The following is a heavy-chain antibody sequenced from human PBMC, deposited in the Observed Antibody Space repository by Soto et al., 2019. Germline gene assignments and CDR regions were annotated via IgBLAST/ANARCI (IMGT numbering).Heavy chain of an antibody. Sequence: SQTLSLTCTVSGGSISSYYWSWIRQPPGKGLEWIGYIYYSGSTNYNPSLKSRVTISVDTSKNQFSLKLSSVTAADTAVYYCARAGSSWYYFDYWGQGTLVTVSS. CDR2: IYYSGST. V-gene: IGHV4-59*01. CDR1: GGSISSYY. J-gene: IGHJ4*02. CDR3: ARAGSSWYYFDY. D-gene: IGHD6-13*01.